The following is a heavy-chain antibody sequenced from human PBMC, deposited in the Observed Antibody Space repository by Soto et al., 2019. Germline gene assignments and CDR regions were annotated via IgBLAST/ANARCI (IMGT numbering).Heavy chain of an antibody. Sequence: SETLSLTCTVSGGSISSYYLSWIRQPPGKGLEWIGYIYYSGSTNYNPSLKSRVTISVDTSKNQFSLKLSSVTAADTAVYYCARVGWDSYFDYWGQGTLVTVSS. V-gene: IGHV4-59*01. CDR3: ARVGWDSYFDY. CDR2: IYYSGST. J-gene: IGHJ4*02. CDR1: GGSISSYY. D-gene: IGHD1-26*01.